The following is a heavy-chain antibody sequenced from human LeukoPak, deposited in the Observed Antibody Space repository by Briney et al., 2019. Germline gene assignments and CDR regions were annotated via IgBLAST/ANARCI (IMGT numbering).Heavy chain of an antibody. CDR3: ASSSIAARANDY. D-gene: IGHD6-6*01. V-gene: IGHV1-69*13. CDR2: IIPIFGTA. CDR1: GGTFSSYA. Sequence: SVKVSCKASGGTFSSYAISWVRQAPGQGLEWMGGIIPIFGTANYAQKFQGRVTITADESTSTAYMELSSLRSEDTAVYYCASSSIAARANDYWGQGTLVTVSS. J-gene: IGHJ4*02.